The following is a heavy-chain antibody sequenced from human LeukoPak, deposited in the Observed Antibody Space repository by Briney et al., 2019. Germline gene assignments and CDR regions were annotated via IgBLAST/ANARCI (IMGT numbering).Heavy chain of an antibody. Sequence: SETLSLTCTVSGGSISNYYWSWFRQPLGKGLEWIGYISYSGNTNYNPSLKSRVTISLETPKNQFSLKLSSVTAADTAVYYCAKSNGYGLVDIWGQGTMVTVSS. CDR2: ISYSGNT. J-gene: IGHJ3*02. CDR3: AKSNGYGLVDI. D-gene: IGHD3-10*01. V-gene: IGHV4-59*01. CDR1: GGSISNYY.